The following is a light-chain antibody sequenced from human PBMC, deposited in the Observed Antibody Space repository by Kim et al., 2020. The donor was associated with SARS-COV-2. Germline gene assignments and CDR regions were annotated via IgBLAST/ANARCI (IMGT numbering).Light chain of an antibody. CDR2: DVT. CDR3: CSYAGGPYV. Sequence: LTQPRSVSGSPGQSVTISCTGTSSDVGGYNYVSWYQQHPGKAPKLMIYDVTKRPSGVPDRFSGSKSGNTASLTISGLQAEDEADYYCCSYAGGPYVF. V-gene: IGLV2-11*01. CDR1: SSDVGGYNY. J-gene: IGLJ1*01.